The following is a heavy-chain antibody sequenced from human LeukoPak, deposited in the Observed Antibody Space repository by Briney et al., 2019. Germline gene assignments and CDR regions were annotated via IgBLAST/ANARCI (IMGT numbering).Heavy chain of an antibody. D-gene: IGHD5-24*01. V-gene: IGHV1-69*13. Sequence: SVRVSCKASGGTFSSYAISWVRQAPGQGLEWMGGIIPIFGTANYAQKFQGRVTITADESTSTAYMELSSLRSEDTAVYYCARDAEMATITWVYWGQGTLVTVSS. CDR1: GGTFSSYA. CDR3: ARDAEMATITWVY. J-gene: IGHJ4*02. CDR2: IIPIFGTA.